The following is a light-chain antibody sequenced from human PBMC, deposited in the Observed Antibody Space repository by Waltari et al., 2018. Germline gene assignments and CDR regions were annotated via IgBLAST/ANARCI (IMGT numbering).Light chain of an antibody. CDR2: KAS. J-gene: IGKJ1*01. CDR3: QQLMT. CDR1: QSISSW. V-gene: IGKV1-5*03. Sequence: DIQMTQSPSTLSASVGDRVTITCRASQSISSWLAWYQQKPGKAPKRLIYKASSLESVLPSRFIGSGYGTEFTLSISSQQPQDCATYYNQQLMTFSQLTKVKIK.